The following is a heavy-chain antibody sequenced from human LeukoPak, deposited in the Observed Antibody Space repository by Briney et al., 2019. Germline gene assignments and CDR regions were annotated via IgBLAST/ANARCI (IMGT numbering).Heavy chain of an antibody. D-gene: IGHD2-2*02. Sequence: SETLSLTCAVYGGSFSGYYWSWIRQPPGKGLEWIGEINHSGSTNYNPPLKSRVTISVDTSKNQFSLKLSSVTAADTAVYYCARVVPDCSSTSCYIDYWGQGTLVTVSS. J-gene: IGHJ4*02. CDR3: ARVVPDCSSTSCYIDY. CDR1: GGSFSGYY. V-gene: IGHV4-34*01. CDR2: INHSGST.